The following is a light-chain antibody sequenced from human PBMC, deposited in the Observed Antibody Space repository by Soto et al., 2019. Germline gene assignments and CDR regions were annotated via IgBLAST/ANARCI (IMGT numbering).Light chain of an antibody. CDR2: DNN. V-gene: IGLV1-51*01. J-gene: IGLJ2*01. CDR3: GAWDNSLNAGV. Sequence: QSVLTQPPSVSAAPGQKVTISCSGSSSNIEKRFVSWYQQLPGTAPKLLIYDNNKRPSGIPDRFSASKSGTSATLGISGLQTGHEGAYYCGAWDNSLNAGVLGGGTKLTVL. CDR1: SSNIEKRF.